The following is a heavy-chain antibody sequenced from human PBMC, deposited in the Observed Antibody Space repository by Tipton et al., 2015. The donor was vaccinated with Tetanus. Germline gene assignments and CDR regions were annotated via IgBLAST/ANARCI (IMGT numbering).Heavy chain of an antibody. D-gene: IGHD2-2*01. CDR1: GFTVSSNY. V-gene: IGHV3-66*04. J-gene: IGHJ4*02. CDR2: IYSGGST. Sequence: SLRLSCAASGFTVSSNYMSWVRQAPGKGLEWVSVIYSGGSTYYADSVKGRFTISRDNSKNTLYLQMNSLRAEDTAVYYCARLEYQLLSWHYGDYGYFDYWGQGTLVTVSS. CDR3: ARLEYQLLSWHYGDYGYFDY.